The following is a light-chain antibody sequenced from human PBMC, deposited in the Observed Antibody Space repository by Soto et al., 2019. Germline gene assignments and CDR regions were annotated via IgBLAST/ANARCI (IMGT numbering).Light chain of an antibody. CDR1: QNVVTN. V-gene: IGKV3-15*01. CDR2: GAS. J-gene: IGKJ4*01. CDR3: QHYNNWLGT. Sequence: EIVVTQSPAILSVSPGERVTLSCRASQNVVTNLAWYQQRLGQAPRLLIYGASARATGVPARFSGSGSGTEFFLTISSLQSEDFAVYYSQHYNNWLGTFGGGTKVEIK.